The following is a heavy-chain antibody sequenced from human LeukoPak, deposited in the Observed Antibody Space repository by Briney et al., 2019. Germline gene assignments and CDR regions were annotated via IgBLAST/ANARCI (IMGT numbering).Heavy chain of an antibody. CDR1: GYTFTSYG. V-gene: IGHV1-18*01. CDR3: ARDVPFVPYYYDSSGYGAFDI. Sequence: GASVKVSCKASGYTFTSYGISWVRQAPGQGLEWMGWISAYNGNTNYAQKLQGRVTMTTDTSTSTAYMELRSLRSDDTAVYYCARDVPFVPYYYDSSGYGAFDIWGQGTMVTVSS. D-gene: IGHD3-22*01. CDR2: ISAYNGNT. J-gene: IGHJ3*02.